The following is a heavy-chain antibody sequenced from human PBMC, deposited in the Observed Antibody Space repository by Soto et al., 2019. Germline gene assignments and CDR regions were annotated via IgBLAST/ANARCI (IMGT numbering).Heavy chain of an antibody. CDR1: GFSLSTSGVA. D-gene: IGHD5-12*01. V-gene: IGHV2-5*02. J-gene: IGHJ4*02. Sequence: QITLKESGPMLVRPTQTLTLTCTFSGFSLSTSGVAVAWIRQPPGEALEWLALIYWDDDRRYNSSLKSRLTINRDTSKDQVVLTMTNMDPMDTATYFCAHSQRGPRDFWGPGILVTVSS. CDR2: IYWDDDR. CDR3: AHSQRGPRDF.